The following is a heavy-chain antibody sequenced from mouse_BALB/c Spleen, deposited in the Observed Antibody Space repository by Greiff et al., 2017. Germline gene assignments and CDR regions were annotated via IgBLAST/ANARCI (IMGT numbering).Heavy chain of an antibody. CDR2: INPYNDGT. D-gene: IGHD4-1*01. J-gene: IGHJ1*01. V-gene: IGHV1-14*01. CDR1: GYTFTSYV. CDR3: ARYWDDWYFDV. Sequence: EVQLVESGPELVKPGASVKMSCKASGYTFTSYVMHWVKQKPGQGLEWIGYINPYNDGTKYNEKFKGKATLTSDKSSSTAYMELSSLTSEDSAVYYCARYWDDWYFDVWGAGTTVTVSS.